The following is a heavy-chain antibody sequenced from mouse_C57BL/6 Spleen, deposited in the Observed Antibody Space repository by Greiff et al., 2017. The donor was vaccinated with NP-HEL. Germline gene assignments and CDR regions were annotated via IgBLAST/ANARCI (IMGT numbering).Heavy chain of an antibody. Sequence: QVQLQQPGAELVKPGASVKMSCKASGYTFTSYWITRVTQRPGQGSEWVGDIYPGSGSTNYNEKFKSKATLTVDTSSSTANMQLVDLTSMDSAVYYGARGGRVLGAMDYWGQGTSVTVSS. V-gene: IGHV1-55*01. J-gene: IGHJ4*01. CDR2: IYPGSGST. CDR3: ARGGRVLGAMDY. D-gene: IGHD4-1*01. CDR1: GYTFTSYW.